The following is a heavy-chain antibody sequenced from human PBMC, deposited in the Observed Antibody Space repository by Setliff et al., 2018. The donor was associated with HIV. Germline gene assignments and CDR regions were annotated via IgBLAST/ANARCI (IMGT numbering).Heavy chain of an antibody. CDR2: IYIDGST. J-gene: IGHJ4*02. CDR1: GFTVSSNY. V-gene: IGHV3-66*01. D-gene: IGHD6-13*01. CDR3: ARGGSNSWSPFDY. Sequence: ETLSLSCAASGFTVSSNYMSWVRQAPGKGLEWVSVIYIDGSTYYADSVRGRFTISRDNAKNTLYLQMNSLRAEDTAVYYCARGGSNSWSPFDYWGQGTLVTVSS.